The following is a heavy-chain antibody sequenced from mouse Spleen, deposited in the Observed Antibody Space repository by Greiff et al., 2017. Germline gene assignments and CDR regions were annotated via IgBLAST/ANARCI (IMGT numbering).Heavy chain of an antibody. CDR2: ISSGSSTI. CDR1: GFTFSDYG. D-gene: IGHD2-3*01. CDR3: AGDGYYDFAY. V-gene: IGHV5-17*01. Sequence: EVKLMESGGGLVRPGGSLRLSCAASGFTFSDYGMHWVRQAPEKGLEWVAYISSGSSTIYYADTVKGRFSISRDNAKNTLFLQMTSLRSEDTAMYYCAGDGYYDFAYWGQGTLVTVSA. J-gene: IGHJ3*01.